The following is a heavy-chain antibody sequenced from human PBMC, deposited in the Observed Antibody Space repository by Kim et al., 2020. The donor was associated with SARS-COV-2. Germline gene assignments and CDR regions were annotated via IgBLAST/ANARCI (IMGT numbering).Heavy chain of an antibody. CDR3: ARDEYYYDSSGYSHFDY. V-gene: IGHV1-69*13. CDR2: IIPIFGTA. Sequence: SVKVSCKASGGTFSSYAISWVRQAPGQGLEWMGGIIPIFGTANYAQKFQGRVTITADESTSTAYMELSSLRSEDTAVYYCARDEYYYDSSGYSHFDYWGQGTLVTVSS. D-gene: IGHD3-22*01. J-gene: IGHJ4*02. CDR1: GGTFSSYA.